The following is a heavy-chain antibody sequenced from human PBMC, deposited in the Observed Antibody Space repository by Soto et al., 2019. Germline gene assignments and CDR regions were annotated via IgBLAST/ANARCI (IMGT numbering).Heavy chain of an antibody. CDR1: GGTFSSYA. Sequence: QVQLVQSGAEVKKPGSSVKVSCKASGGTFSSYAISWVRQAPGQGLEWMGGIIPIFGTANYAQKFQGRVTITAGESTRTAYRELSSLRSEDTAVYYYASAGGIAAPHYYYYYGMDVWCQGTTGTVSS. J-gene: IGHJ6*02. CDR2: IIPIFGTA. V-gene: IGHV1-69*01. CDR3: ASAGGIAAPHYYYYYGMDV. D-gene: IGHD6-13*01.